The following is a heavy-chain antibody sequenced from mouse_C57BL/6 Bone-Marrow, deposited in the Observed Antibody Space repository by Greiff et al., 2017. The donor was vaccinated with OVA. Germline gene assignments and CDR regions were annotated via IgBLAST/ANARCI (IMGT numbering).Heavy chain of an antibody. CDR3: ARTEYYDFDY. CDR2: IYTGSGST. CDR1: GYTFTSYW. Sequence: VQLQQPGAELVKPGASVKMSCKASGYTFTSYWITWVKQRPGQGLEWIGAIYTGSGSTNYNEKLKSKATLTVDTSSSTAYMQLSSLTSEDSAVYYCARTEYYDFDYWGQGTTLTVSS. J-gene: IGHJ2*01. D-gene: IGHD1-1*01. V-gene: IGHV1-55*01.